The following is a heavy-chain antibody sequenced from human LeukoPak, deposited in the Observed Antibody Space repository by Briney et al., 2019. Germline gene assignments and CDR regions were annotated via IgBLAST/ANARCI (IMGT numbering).Heavy chain of an antibody. CDR2: INSDGSST. D-gene: IGHD3-22*01. J-gene: IGHJ5*02. V-gene: IGHV3-74*01. Sequence: GGSLRLSCAASGFTFSSYWMHWVRQAPGKGLVWVSRINSDGSSTSYADSVKGRFTIPRDNAKNTLYLQMNSLRAEDTAVYYCARERIVVRNWFDPWGQGTLVTVSS. CDR3: ARERIVVRNWFDP. CDR1: GFTFSSYW.